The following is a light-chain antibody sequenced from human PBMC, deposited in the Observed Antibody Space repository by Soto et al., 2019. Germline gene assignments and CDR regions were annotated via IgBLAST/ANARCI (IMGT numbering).Light chain of an antibody. CDR1: QSITSW. CDR2: KAS. J-gene: IGKJ5*01. Sequence: DIHMTQSPSTLSASLGDRVIITFRASQSITSWLAWYQQKPGKAPKLLIYKASSLESGVPSRFSGSGSGTEFTLTISSLQPDDFATYYCQQYNTYSTFGQGTRLEI. CDR3: QQYNTYST. V-gene: IGKV1-5*03.